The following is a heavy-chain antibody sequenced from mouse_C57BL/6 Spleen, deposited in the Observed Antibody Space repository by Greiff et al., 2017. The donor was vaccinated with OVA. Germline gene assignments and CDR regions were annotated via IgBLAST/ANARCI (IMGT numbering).Heavy chain of an antibody. Sequence: EVQGVESGGGLVKPGGSLKLSCAASGFTFTSYAMSWVRQTPEKRLEWVATISDGGSYTNYPANVKGRFTISRDNAKNTLYLQMSHLKSEDTAMYYCARDYYGSSYLFDYWGQGTTLTVSS. J-gene: IGHJ2*01. CDR1: GFTFTSYA. D-gene: IGHD1-1*01. CDR2: ISDGGSYT. CDR3: ARDYYGSSYLFDY. V-gene: IGHV5-4*01.